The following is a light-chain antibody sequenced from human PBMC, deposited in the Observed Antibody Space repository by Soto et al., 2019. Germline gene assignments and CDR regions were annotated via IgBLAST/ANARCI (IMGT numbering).Light chain of an antibody. V-gene: IGLV2-14*01. J-gene: IGLJ3*02. Sequence: QSALTQPASVSGSPGQSVTISCTGTSSDVGGYNYVSWYQHHPGKAPKLMIYEVSKRPSGVSNRFSGSKSGNTASLTISGLQSEDEADYYCSSYTSPNTRGFGGGTQLPVL. CDR1: SSDVGGYNY. CDR2: EVS. CDR3: SSYTSPNTRG.